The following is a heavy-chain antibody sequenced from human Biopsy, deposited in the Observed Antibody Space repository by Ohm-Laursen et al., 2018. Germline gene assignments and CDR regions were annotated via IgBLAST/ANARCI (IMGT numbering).Heavy chain of an antibody. D-gene: IGHD1-26*01. CDR3: ALGGGSYVNFDY. Sequence: SGTLSLTCAVSGGSISNYFWTWIRQPPGKGLEWIGYFRFEDRASYNSSLKSRVTISADTSKNQFSLRLSSVTAADTAVYYCALGGGSYVNFDYWGQGTLVTVSS. CDR1: GGSISNYF. CDR2: FRFEDRA. V-gene: IGHV4-59*01. J-gene: IGHJ4*02.